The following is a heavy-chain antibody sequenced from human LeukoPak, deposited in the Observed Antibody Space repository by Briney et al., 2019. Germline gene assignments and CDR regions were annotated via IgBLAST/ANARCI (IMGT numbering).Heavy chain of an antibody. D-gene: IGHD3-10*01. Sequence: ASVKVSRKVSGYTLTELSMHWVRQAPGKGLEWMGGFDPEDGETIYAQKFQGRVTMTEDTSTDTAYMELSSLRSEDTAVYYCATGLWFGEFHWFDPWGQGTLVTVSS. CDR3: ATGLWFGEFHWFDP. V-gene: IGHV1-24*01. CDR2: FDPEDGET. J-gene: IGHJ5*02. CDR1: GYTLTELS.